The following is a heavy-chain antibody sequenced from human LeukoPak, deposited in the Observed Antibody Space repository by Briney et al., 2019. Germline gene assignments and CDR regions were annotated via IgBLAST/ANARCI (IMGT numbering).Heavy chain of an antibody. CDR1: GGSISSGSYY. Sequence: PSETLSLTCNVSGGSISSGSYYWSWIRQPAGKGLEWIGRIYTSGSTKYNPSLKSRVTISVDRSKNQFSLKLSSVTAADTAVYYCARTYCGGDCRGYYYHYYMDVWGKGTTLTISS. J-gene: IGHJ6*03. D-gene: IGHD2-21*02. CDR3: ARTYCGGDCRGYYYHYYMDV. CDR2: IYTSGST. V-gene: IGHV4-61*02.